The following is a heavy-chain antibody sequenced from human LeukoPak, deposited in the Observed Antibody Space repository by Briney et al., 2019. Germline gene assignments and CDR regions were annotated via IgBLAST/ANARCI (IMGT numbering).Heavy chain of an antibody. CDR1: GFTLISYS. J-gene: IGHJ4*02. V-gene: IGHV3-30*02. D-gene: IGHD2-15*01. CDR3: AKHGLPLVVISAPLDY. Sequence: PGGSLRLSCAASGFTLISYSIHWVRQAPGKGLEWVAFIRYDGSNKYYADSVKGRFTISRDNSKNTVYLQMNSLRAEDTAVYYCAKHGLPLVVISAPLDYWGQGTLVTVAS. CDR2: IRYDGSNK.